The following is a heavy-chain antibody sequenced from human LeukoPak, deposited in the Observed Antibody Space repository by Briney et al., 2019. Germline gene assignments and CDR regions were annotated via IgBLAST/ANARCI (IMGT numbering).Heavy chain of an antibody. Sequence: GESLKISCKGSGYRFTSYWIGWVRQMPGKGLEWMGIIYLDDSDTRYSPSFQGQVTISADKSISTAYLQWSSLKASDTAMYYCARYGHYYDSRGHPTPNWFDPWGQGTLVTVSS. CDR1: GYRFTSYW. CDR3: ARYGHYYDSRGHPTPNWFDP. CDR2: IYLDDSDT. J-gene: IGHJ5*02. D-gene: IGHD3-22*01. V-gene: IGHV5-51*01.